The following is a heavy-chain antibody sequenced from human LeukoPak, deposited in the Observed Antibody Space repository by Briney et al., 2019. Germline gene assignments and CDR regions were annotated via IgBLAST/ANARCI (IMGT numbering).Heavy chain of an antibody. CDR1: GGTFSSYA. Sequence: GSSVKVSCKASGGTFSSYAISWVRQAPGQGLEWMGGIIPIFGTANYAQKFQGRVTITTDESTSTAYMELSSLRSEDTAVYYCATKVPAANYYYYYYMDVWGKGTTVTVSS. V-gene: IGHV1-69*05. CDR2: IIPIFGTA. CDR3: ATKVPAANYYYYYYMDV. D-gene: IGHD2-2*01. J-gene: IGHJ6*03.